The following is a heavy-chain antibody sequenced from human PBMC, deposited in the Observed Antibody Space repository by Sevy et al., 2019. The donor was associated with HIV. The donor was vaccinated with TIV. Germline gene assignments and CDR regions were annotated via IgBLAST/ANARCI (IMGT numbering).Heavy chain of an antibody. D-gene: IGHD1-7*01. Sequence: GGSLRLSCAASGFTFSSYGMHWVRQAPGKGLEWVAFIRYDGSNKYHADSVKGRFTISRDNSKNTLYLQMNSLRAEDTAVYYCAKILPLTGTIDVDYWGQGTLVTVSS. CDR2: IRYDGSNK. CDR1: GFTFSSYG. CDR3: AKILPLTGTIDVDY. V-gene: IGHV3-30*02. J-gene: IGHJ4*02.